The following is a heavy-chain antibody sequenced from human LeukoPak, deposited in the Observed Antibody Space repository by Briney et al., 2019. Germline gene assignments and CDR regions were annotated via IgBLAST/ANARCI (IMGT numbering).Heavy chain of an antibody. Sequence: PSETLSLTCTVSGGSISSSSYFWSWIRQPPGKGLEWIGSIYYSGSTYYNPSLKSRVTISVDTSKNQFSLKLSSVTAADTAVYYCARDLKLGEYYMDVWGKGTTVTVSS. V-gene: IGHV4-39*07. D-gene: IGHD7-27*01. CDR3: ARDLKLGEYYMDV. CDR1: GGSISSSSYF. J-gene: IGHJ6*03. CDR2: IYYSGST.